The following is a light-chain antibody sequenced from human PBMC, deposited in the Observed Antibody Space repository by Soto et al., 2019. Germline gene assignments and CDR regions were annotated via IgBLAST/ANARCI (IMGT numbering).Light chain of an antibody. V-gene: IGLV1-40*01. CDR1: SSNIGAGFD. CDR2: GNN. Sequence: QSVLTQSPSVSGAPGQSVSISCTGTSSNIGAGFDVHWYQQLPATAPKLLIYGNNNRPSGVPDRFSGSKSGTSASLAITGLQAEDEADYYYQSYDNTLSGGSVFGTGTKLTVL. J-gene: IGLJ1*01. CDR3: QSYDNTLSGGSV.